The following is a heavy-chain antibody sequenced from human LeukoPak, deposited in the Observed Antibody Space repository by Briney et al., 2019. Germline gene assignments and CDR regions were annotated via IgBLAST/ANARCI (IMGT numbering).Heavy chain of an antibody. V-gene: IGHV4-61*02. CDR3: ARDGYCSSTSCYDI. CDR1: GGSISSGSHY. Sequence: SETLSLTCTVSGGSISSGSHYWSWIRQPAGKGLEWIGRIYTSGSTNYNPSLKSRVTISVDTSKNQFSLKLSSVTAADTAVYYCARDGYCSSTSCYDIWGQGTMVTVSS. CDR2: IYTSGST. J-gene: IGHJ3*02. D-gene: IGHD2-2*03.